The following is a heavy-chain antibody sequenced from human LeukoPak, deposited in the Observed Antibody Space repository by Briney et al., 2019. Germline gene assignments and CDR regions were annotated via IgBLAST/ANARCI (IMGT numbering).Heavy chain of an antibody. D-gene: IGHD5-12*01. V-gene: IGHV4-39*07. J-gene: IGHJ4*02. CDR2: IYYSGST. CDR3: ARVRRLRPYYFDY. CDR1: GGSISSSSYY. Sequence: PSETLSLTCTVSGGSISSSSYYWGWIRQPPGKGLEWIGSIYYSGSTYYNPSLKSRVTISVDTSKNQFSLKLSSVTAADTAVYYCARVRRLRPYYFDYWGQGTLVTVSS.